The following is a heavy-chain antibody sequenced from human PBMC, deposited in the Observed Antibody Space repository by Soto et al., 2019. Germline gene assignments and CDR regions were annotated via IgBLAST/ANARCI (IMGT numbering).Heavy chain of an antibody. J-gene: IGHJ4*02. V-gene: IGHV3-64*04. Sequence: GGSLRLSCSASGFTFSSYAMHWVRQAPGKGLEYVSGISGSGGSTYYAEPVKGRFTISRDGSKNTLYLQMNSLRAEDTAVYYCTSFPMIVVGSASYWGQGTMVTVSS. CDR3: TSFPMIVVGSASY. CDR1: GFTFSSYA. D-gene: IGHD3-22*01. CDR2: ISGSGGST.